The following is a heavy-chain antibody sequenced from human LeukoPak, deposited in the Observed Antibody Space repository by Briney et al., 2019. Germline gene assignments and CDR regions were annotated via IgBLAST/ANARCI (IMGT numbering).Heavy chain of an antibody. J-gene: IGHJ6*02. Sequence: SETLSLTCAVYGGSFSGYYWSWIRQPPGKGLEWIGEINHSGSTNYNPSLKSRVTIPVDTSKNQFSLKLSSVTAADTAVYYCARGVHIVVVPAAIFEFGMDVWGQGTTVTVSS. CDR2: INHSGST. D-gene: IGHD2-2*01. V-gene: IGHV4-34*01. CDR1: GGSFSGYY. CDR3: ARGVHIVVVPAAIFEFGMDV.